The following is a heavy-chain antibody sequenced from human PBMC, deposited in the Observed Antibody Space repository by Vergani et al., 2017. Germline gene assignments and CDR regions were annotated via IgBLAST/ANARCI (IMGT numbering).Heavy chain of an antibody. J-gene: IGHJ6*02. CDR2: ISGSGGST. CDR3: AKANPRNSGYDYLYYYHAMDV. Sequence: EVLLLESGGDLVQPGGSLRLSCAASGFTLNHYAMNWVRQAPGKGLEWVSGISGSGGSTFYAGSVKGRFTISRDSSKNTLYLQMNSLSAGDTAVYYCAKANPRNSGYDYLYYYHAMDVWGQGTTVTVSS. D-gene: IGHD5-12*01. V-gene: IGHV3-23*01. CDR1: GFTLNHYA.